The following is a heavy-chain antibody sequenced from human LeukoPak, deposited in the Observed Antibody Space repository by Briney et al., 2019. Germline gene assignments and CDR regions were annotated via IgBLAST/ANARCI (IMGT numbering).Heavy chain of an antibody. CDR2: ISSSSSYI. Sequence: GGSLRLSCAASGFTFSSYSMNWVRQAPGKGLELVSSISSSSSYIYYADSVKGRFTISRDNAKNSLYLQMNSLRAEDTAVYYCARDLSYYDVSPEDYWGQGTLVTVSS. D-gene: IGHD3-22*01. CDR1: GFTFSSYS. V-gene: IGHV3-21*01. J-gene: IGHJ4*02. CDR3: ARDLSYYDVSPEDY.